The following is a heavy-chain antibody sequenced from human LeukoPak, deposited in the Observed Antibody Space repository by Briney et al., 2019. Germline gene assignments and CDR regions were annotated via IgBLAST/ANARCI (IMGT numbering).Heavy chain of an antibody. CDR3: ARLYFYDSSGWFDF. CDR2: ISAYNGNT. D-gene: IGHD3-22*01. CDR1: GYTFTSYG. V-gene: IGHV1-18*01. J-gene: IGHJ4*02. Sequence: ASVKVSCKASGYTFTSYGITWVRQAPGQGLEWMGWISAYNGNTNYAQKLQGRVTMTTDTSTSTAYMELRSLRFDDTAVYYCARLYFYDSSGWFDFWGQGTLVTVSS.